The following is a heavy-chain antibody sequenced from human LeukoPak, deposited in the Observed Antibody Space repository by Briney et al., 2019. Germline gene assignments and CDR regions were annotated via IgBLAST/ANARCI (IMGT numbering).Heavy chain of an antibody. Sequence: GGSLRLSCVASGFTFTNYAMSWVRQPPGKGLEWVAVISYDGSNKYYADSVKGRFTISRDNSKNTLYLQMNSLRAEDTAVYYCAREPYYYDSSGYYYFDYWGQGTLVTVSS. CDR2: ISYDGSNK. J-gene: IGHJ4*02. CDR3: AREPYYYDSSGYYYFDY. D-gene: IGHD3-22*01. V-gene: IGHV3-30-3*01. CDR1: GFTFTNYA.